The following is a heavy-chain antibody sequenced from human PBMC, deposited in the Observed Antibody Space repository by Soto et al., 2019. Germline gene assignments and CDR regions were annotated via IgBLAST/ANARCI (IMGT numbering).Heavy chain of an antibody. V-gene: IGHV3-30*18. CDR1: GFTFSSYG. CDR2: ISSDGSNK. Sequence: QVQLVESGGGVVQPGRSLRLSCAASGFTFSSYGLHWVRQAPGKGLEWVAVISSDGSNKYYADSVKGRFTISRDNSKNTLYLQMNSLRAEDTAVYYGAKDRRPNYYYGMDVWGQGPTVTVSS. CDR3: AKDRRPNYYYGMDV. J-gene: IGHJ6*02. D-gene: IGHD6-25*01.